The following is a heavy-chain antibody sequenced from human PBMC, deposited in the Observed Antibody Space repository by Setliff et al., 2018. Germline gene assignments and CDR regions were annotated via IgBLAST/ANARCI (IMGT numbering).Heavy chain of an antibody. CDR3: AGVLRDYYGSGSYYNWFDP. D-gene: IGHD3-10*01. Sequence: ASVKVSCKASGYTFTSYAMHWVRQAPGQSLEWMGWINAGNGNTKYSQKFQGRVTITRDTSASTAYMELSSLRSEDTAVYFCAGVLRDYYGSGSYYNWFDPWGQGTLVTVSS. J-gene: IGHJ5*02. V-gene: IGHV1-3*01. CDR1: GYTFTSYA. CDR2: INAGNGNT.